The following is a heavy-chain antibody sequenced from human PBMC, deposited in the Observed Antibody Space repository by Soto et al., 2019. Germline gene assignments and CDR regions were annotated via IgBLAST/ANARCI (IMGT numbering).Heavy chain of an antibody. Sequence: ASVKVSCKPSGYTFTGYYIHWVRQAPGQGLEWMGWINLNSGDTNYAQKFQGRVTMTRDTSISTTYMELSSLRSDDTAVYYCAREDNRIKAVVGRVFCFDFWGQGTLVTVSS. V-gene: IGHV1-2*02. CDR1: GYTFTGYY. J-gene: IGHJ4*02. D-gene: IGHD6-19*01. CDR3: AREDNRIKAVVGRVFCFDF. CDR2: INLNSGDT.